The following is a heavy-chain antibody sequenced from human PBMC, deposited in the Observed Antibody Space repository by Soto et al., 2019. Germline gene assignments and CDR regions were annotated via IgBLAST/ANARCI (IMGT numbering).Heavy chain of an antibody. Sequence: ASVKVSCKASGYTFTSYYMHWVRQAPGQGLEWMGWISANNGNTNYAQKLQGRVTMTTDTSTSTAYMELRSLRSDDTAVYYCAGDIVVVPATNWFDPWGQGTLVTVSS. CDR2: ISANNGNT. V-gene: IGHV1-18*04. D-gene: IGHD2-2*01. CDR3: AGDIVVVPATNWFDP. J-gene: IGHJ5*02. CDR1: GYTFTSYY.